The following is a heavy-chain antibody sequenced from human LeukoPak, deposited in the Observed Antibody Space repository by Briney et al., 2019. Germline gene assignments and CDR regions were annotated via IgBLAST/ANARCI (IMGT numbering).Heavy chain of an antibody. CDR3: ARGGYSSGWSHAFDI. CDR2: ISSSSSYI. Sequence: PGGSLRLSCAASGFTFSSYAMSWVRQAPGKGLEWVSSISSSSSYIYYADSVKGRFTISRDNAKNSLYLQMNSLRAEDTAVYYCARGGYSSGWSHAFDIWGQGTMVTVSS. D-gene: IGHD6-19*01. CDR1: GFTFSSYA. V-gene: IGHV3-21*01. J-gene: IGHJ3*02.